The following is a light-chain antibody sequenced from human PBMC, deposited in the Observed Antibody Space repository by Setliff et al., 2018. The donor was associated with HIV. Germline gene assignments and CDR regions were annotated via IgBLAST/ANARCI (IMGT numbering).Light chain of an antibody. CDR2: EVS. V-gene: IGLV2-23*02. CDR3: CSYAGTSTHVV. Sequence: QSALTQPASMSGSPGQSITISCTGTSSDVGSYNLVSWYQQHPGKAPKLVIYEVSKRPSGVSNRFSGSKSDNTASLTISGLQAEDEADYYCCSYAGTSTHVVFGGGTKVTV. J-gene: IGLJ2*01. CDR1: SSDVGSYNL.